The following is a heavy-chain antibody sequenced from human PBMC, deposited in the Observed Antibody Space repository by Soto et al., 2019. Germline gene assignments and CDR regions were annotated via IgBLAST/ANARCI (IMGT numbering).Heavy chain of an antibody. CDR1: GGSISSGGYS. D-gene: IGHD2-21*01. CDR2: IYHSGST. V-gene: IGHV4-30-2*01. CDR3: ARGPPLLW. J-gene: IGHJ4*02. Sequence: QLQLQESGSGLVKPSQTLSLTCAVSGGSISSGGYSWSWIRQPPGKGLECIGYIYHSGSTYYNPSRNSRVTISVDRSTNQFALKLSSVTAADAAVYYCARGPPLLWWSQGTLVTVSS.